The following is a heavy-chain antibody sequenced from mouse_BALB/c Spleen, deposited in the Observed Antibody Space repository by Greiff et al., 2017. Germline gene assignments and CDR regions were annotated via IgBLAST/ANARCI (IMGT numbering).Heavy chain of an antibody. V-gene: IGHV1-15*01. Sequence: QVPLQQSGAELVRPGASVTLSCKASGYTFTDYEMHWVKQTPVHGLEWIGAIDPETGGTAYNQKFTGKATLTADKSSSTAYMELRSLTSEDSAVYYCTRSYYYGNPWFAYWGQGTLVTVAA. J-gene: IGHJ3*01. CDR3: TRSYYYGNPWFAY. D-gene: IGHD2-1*01. CDR2: IDPETGGT. CDR1: GYTFTDYE.